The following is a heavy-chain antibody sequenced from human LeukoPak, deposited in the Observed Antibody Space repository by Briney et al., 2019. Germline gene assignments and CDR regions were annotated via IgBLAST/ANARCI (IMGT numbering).Heavy chain of an antibody. CDR2: ISGSGGST. Sequence: GGSLRLSCAASGFTFSSYWMAWVRQAPGKGLEWVSAISGSGGSTYYADSVKGRFTISRDNSKNTLYLQMNSLRAEDTAVYYCAKRPYSGSYYFIWWGQGTLVTVSS. D-gene: IGHD1-26*01. V-gene: IGHV3-23*01. CDR3: AKRPYSGSYYFIW. J-gene: IGHJ4*02. CDR1: GFTFSSYW.